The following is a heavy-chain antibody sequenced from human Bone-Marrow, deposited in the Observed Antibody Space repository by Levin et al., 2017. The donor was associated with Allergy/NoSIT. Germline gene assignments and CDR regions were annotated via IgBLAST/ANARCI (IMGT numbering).Heavy chain of an antibody. Sequence: GASVKVSCKASGYTFSSYDIHWVRQATGQGLEWMGWMKPNTGKTGYEQKFQGRITLTRDTSTNTAYMELSSLRSEDTAVYFCARLHSGSYYELDYWGQGTLVTVSS. CDR2: MKPNTGKT. CDR3: ARLHSGSYYELDY. J-gene: IGHJ4*02. CDR1: GYTFSSYD. V-gene: IGHV1-8*01. D-gene: IGHD1-26*01.